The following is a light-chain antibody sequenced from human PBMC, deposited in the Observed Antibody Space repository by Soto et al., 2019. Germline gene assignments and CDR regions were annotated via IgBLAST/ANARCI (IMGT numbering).Light chain of an antibody. CDR3: QQANSFPIT. J-gene: IGKJ5*01. V-gene: IGKV1-12*01. CDR2: DAS. CDR1: RAISSW. Sequence: DIQMTQSPSSVSASVGDRVAITCRASRAISSWLAWYQQKPGKAPKLLIYDASSLQSGVPSRFSGRGSGTDFTLTISSLQPDDFATYYCQQANSFPITFGQGTRLEI.